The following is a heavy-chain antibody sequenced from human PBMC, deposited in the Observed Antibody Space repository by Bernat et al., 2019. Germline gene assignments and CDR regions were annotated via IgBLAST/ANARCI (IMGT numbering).Heavy chain of an antibody. CDR1: GFTFSSYG. D-gene: IGHD1-26*01. Sequence: QVQLVESGGGVVQPGRSLRLSCAASGFTFSSYGMHWVRQAPGKGLEWVAVISYDGSNKYYADSVKGRFTISRDNSKNTLYLQMNSLRAEDTAVYYCAKSGALFWILVGAPFDYLGQGTLVTVSS. CDR3: AKSGALFWILVGAPFDY. V-gene: IGHV3-30*18. CDR2: ISYDGSNK. J-gene: IGHJ4*02.